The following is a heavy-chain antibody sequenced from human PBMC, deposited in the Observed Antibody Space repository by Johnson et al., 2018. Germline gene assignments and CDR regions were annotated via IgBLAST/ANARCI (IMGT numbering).Heavy chain of an antibody. CDR1: GDSISPSKYY. V-gene: IGHV4-39*07. D-gene: IGHD3-16*02. Sequence: QVQLQESGPGLVKPSETLSLTCSVSGDSISPSKYYWSWVRQPPGKVLEWLGSIYHYGSTFYNPSLKSRATISVDTSKNKFPLELNAVTAADTAVHYCARGKSHYSYGNDHFGVWVQETMGTVSS. J-gene: IGHJ3*01. CDR2: IYHYGST. CDR3: ARGKSHYSYGNDHFGV.